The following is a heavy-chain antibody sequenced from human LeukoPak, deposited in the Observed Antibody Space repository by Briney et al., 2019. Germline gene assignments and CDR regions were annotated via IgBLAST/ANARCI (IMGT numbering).Heavy chain of an antibody. Sequence: GGSLRLSCAASGFTFSSYWMSWVRRAPGKGLEWVANIKQDGSEKYYVDSVKGRFTISRDNAKNSLYLQMNSLRAEDTAVYYCARGRLSRYFDWLSPYYFDYWGQGTLVTVSS. CDR2: IKQDGSEK. D-gene: IGHD3-9*01. J-gene: IGHJ4*02. CDR3: ARGRLSRYFDWLSPYYFDY. CDR1: GFTFSSYW. V-gene: IGHV3-7*01.